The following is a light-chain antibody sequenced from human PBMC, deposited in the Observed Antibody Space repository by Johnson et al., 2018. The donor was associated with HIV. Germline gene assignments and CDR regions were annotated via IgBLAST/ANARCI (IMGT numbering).Light chain of an antibody. Sequence: QSVLTQPPSVSAAPGQKVTISCSGSSSNIGNNYVSWYQQLPGTAPKLLIYDNNERPSGIPDRFSGSKSDTSATLGISGLQTGDEADYYFGAWNSTLNICLYGFGTVTKVTVL. CDR2: DNN. CDR1: SSNIGNNY. V-gene: IGLV1-51*01. J-gene: IGLJ1*01. CDR3: GAWNSTLNICLYG.